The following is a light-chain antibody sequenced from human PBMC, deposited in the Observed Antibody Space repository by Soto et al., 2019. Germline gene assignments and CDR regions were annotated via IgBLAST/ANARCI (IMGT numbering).Light chain of an antibody. Sequence: DIQLTQSPSFLSASVGDRVTITCRASQGISGFLAWYQQKPGKAPNLLIYGASTLQSGVPSRFSGSGSGTEFTLTISSLQPEDFATYYCQQLNNFPFTFGPGTKVDIK. CDR3: QQLNNFPFT. J-gene: IGKJ3*01. CDR2: GAS. V-gene: IGKV1-9*01. CDR1: QGISGF.